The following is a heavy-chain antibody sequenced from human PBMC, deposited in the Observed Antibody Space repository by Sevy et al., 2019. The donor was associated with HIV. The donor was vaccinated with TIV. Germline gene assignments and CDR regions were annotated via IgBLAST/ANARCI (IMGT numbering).Heavy chain of an antibody. Sequence: ASVKVSCKASGFTFASYDIYWVRQATGQGLEWMGWMNTNTGNTGFAQKFQGRVTMTRNTSITTAYMELSNLRSEDTAVYYCASGSGWYLRYGMDVWGQGTTVTVSS. CDR1: GFTFASYD. CDR2: MNTNTGNT. CDR3: ASGSGWYLRYGMDV. J-gene: IGHJ6*02. D-gene: IGHD6-19*01. V-gene: IGHV1-8*02.